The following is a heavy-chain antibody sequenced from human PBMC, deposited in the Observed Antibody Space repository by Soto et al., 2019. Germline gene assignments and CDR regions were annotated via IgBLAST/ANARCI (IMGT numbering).Heavy chain of an antibody. CDR2: IIPIFGTA. J-gene: IGHJ6*02. CDR1: GGTFSSYA. Sequence: SVKVSCKASGGTFSSYAISWVRQAPGQGLEWMGGIIPIFGTANYAQKFQGRVTITADESTSTAYMELSSLRSEDTAVYYCYYCSGSSYGMDVWGQGTTVTVSS. V-gene: IGHV1-69*13. CDR3: YYCSGSSYGMDV. D-gene: IGHD3-10*01.